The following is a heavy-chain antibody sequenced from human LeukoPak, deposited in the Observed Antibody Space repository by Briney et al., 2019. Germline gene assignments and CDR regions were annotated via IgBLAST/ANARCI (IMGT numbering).Heavy chain of an antibody. CDR3: AREMATVNDWFDP. D-gene: IGHD4-11*01. V-gene: IGHV3-7*01. CDR1: GFTFSSYW. CDR2: IKQDGSEK. Sequence: GGSLRLSCAASGFTFSSYWMSWVRQAPGKGLEWVANIKQDGSEKYYVDSVKGRFTISRDNAKNSLYLQMNSLRAEDTAVYYCAREMATVNDWFDPWGQGSLVTVSS. J-gene: IGHJ5*02.